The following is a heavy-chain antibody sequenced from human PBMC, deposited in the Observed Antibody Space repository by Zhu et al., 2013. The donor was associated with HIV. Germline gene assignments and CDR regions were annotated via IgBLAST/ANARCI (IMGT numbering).Heavy chain of an antibody. CDR2: IVVGSGNT. V-gene: IGHV1-58*01. D-gene: IGHD4-17*01. CDR3: AADPIITTVTTGDI. Sequence: QMQLVQSGPEVKKPGTSVKVSCKASGFTFTSSAVQWVRQARGQRLEWIGWIVVGSGNTNYAQKFQERVTITRDMSTSTAYMELSSLRSEDTAVYFCAADPIITTVTTGDIWGQGTMVTVSS. J-gene: IGHJ3*02. CDR1: GFTFTSSA.